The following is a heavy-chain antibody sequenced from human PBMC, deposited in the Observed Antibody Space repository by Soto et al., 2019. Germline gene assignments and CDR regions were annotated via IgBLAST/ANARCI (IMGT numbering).Heavy chain of an antibody. V-gene: IGHV1-8*01. CDR2: MNPESANT. D-gene: IGHD1-26*01. Sequence: QVQLVQSGAEVKQPGASVKVSCRTSGYTFTNYDISWVRQATGQGLEWMGWMNPESANTGYAQKFQGRVTMTRDTSISTAYMELNSLTSEDTAVYYCARAIRNQLLSDYWGQGTLFTVSS. CDR3: ARAIRNQLLSDY. CDR1: GYTFTNYD. J-gene: IGHJ4*02.